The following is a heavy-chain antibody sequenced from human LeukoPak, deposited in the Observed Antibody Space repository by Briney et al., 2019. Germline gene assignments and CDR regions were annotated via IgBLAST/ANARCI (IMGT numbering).Heavy chain of an antibody. J-gene: IGHJ4*02. Sequence: QRWGSLRLSCAASGFTFSSYAMSWVRQAPGKGLEWVSAISGSGGSTYYADSVKGRFTISRDNSKNTLYLQMNSLRAEDTAVYYCAKGRSDRTGLPLLDDYWGQGTLVTVSS. CDR3: AKGRSDRTGLPLLDDY. CDR1: GFTFSSYA. CDR2: ISGSGGST. D-gene: IGHD2-15*01. V-gene: IGHV3-23*01.